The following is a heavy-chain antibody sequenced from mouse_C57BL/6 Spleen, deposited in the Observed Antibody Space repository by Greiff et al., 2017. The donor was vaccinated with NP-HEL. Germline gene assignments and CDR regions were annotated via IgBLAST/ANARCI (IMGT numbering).Heavy chain of an antibody. CDR2: IYPGDGDT. Sequence: QVQLQQSGPELVKPGASVKISCKASGYAFSSSWMNWVKQRPGKGLEWIRRIYPGDGDTNYNGKFKGKATLTADKSSSTAYMQLSSLTSEDSAVYFCARHYGSLYYAMDYWGQGTSVTVSS. J-gene: IGHJ4*01. CDR3: ARHYGSLYYAMDY. V-gene: IGHV1-82*01. CDR1: GYAFSSSW. D-gene: IGHD1-1*01.